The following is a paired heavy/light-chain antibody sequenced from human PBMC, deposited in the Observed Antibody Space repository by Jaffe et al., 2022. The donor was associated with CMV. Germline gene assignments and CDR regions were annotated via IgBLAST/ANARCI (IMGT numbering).Light chain of an antibody. J-gene: IGKJ1*01. CDR1: QSLLHGDGRTY. CDR3: MQGIHLPWT. CDR2: EVS. Sequence: DVVMTQTPLSLSVTPGQPASISCKSGQSLLHGDGRTYLYWYVQKPGLSPQLLMSEVSSRFSGVPDRFSGSGSGTDFTLKISRVEAEDVGIYYCMQGIHLPWTFGQGTKVEIK. V-gene: IGKV2-29*02.
Heavy chain of an antibody. CDR2: ITSGGGGT. CDR1: GFTFSNYA. D-gene: IGHD3-10*01. V-gene: IGHV3-23*04. Sequence: EVQLVESGGGLVQPGGSLRLSCAASGFTFSNYAMSWVRQAPGKGLEWVSAITSGGGGTYSRDSVKGRFAISRDNSKDTLYLQMNSLRDEDTALYYCARRGSLSGFLAGSGYMDVWGKGTTVTVSS. J-gene: IGHJ6*03. CDR3: ARRGSLSGFLAGSGYMDV.